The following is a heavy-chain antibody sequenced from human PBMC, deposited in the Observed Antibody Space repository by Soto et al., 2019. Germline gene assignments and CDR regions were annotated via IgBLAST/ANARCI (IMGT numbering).Heavy chain of an antibody. V-gene: IGHV3-15*01. CDR1: GFTFSNAW. D-gene: IGHD4-17*01. CDR3: TTGRGDYGDYRVDYFDY. Sequence: ESGGGLVKPGGSLRLSCAASGFTFSNAWMSWVRQAPGKGLEWVGRIKSKTDGGTTDYAAPVKGRFTISRDDSKNTLYLQMNSLKTEDTAVYYCTTGRGDYGDYRVDYFDYWGQGTLVTVSS. J-gene: IGHJ4*02. CDR2: IKSKTDGGTT.